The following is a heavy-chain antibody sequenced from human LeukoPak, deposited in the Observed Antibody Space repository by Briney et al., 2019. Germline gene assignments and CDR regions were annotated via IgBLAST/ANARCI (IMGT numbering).Heavy chain of an antibody. Sequence: GGSLRLSCAASGFTFSSYSMNWVRQAPGKGLEWVSSISSSSSYIYYADSVKGRFTISRDNAKNSLYLQMNSLRAEDTAVYYCARGRDGYNYGDDAFDIWGQGTMVTVSS. CDR2: ISSSSSYI. CDR1: GFTFSSYS. V-gene: IGHV3-21*04. CDR3: ARGRDGYNYGDDAFDI. J-gene: IGHJ3*02. D-gene: IGHD5-24*01.